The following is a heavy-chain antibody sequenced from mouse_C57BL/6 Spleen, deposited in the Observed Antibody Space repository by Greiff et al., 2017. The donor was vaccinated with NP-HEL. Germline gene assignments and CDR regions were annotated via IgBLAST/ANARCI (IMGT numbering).Heavy chain of an antibody. CDR3: VRLPSVVPFDY. J-gene: IGHJ2*01. V-gene: IGHV1-9*01. Sequence: VKLQESGAELMKPGASVKLSCKATGYTFTGYWIEWVKQRPGHGLEWIGEILPGSGSTNYNEKFKGKATFTADTSSNTAYMQRSSRTTEDSAISYCVRLPSVVPFDYWGQGTTLTVSS. CDR2: ILPGSGST. D-gene: IGHD1-1*01. CDR1: GYTFTGYW.